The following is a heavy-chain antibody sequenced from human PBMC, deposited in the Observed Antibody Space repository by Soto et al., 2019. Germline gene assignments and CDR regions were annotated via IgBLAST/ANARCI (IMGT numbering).Heavy chain of an antibody. J-gene: IGHJ5*01. V-gene: IGHV6-1*01. CDR1: GDSVSTNSAT. Sequence: SQTLSLTCAISGDSVSTNSATWDWIRQSPSRGLEWLGRTYYRSKWDYDYAASVKGRININPDTSNNQVSLHLDSVTPDDTAVYFYSNLIGNGWLDSWAQGTLVTVSS. CDR2: TYYRSKWDY. CDR3: SNLIGNGWLDS. D-gene: IGHD2-8*01.